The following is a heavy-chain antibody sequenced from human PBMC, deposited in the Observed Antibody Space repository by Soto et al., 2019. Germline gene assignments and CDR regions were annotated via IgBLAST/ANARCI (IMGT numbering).Heavy chain of an antibody. J-gene: IGHJ4*02. CDR3: VRVLSAAPFFDY. V-gene: IGHV3-23*01. CDR1: GFAFTSHA. CDR2: ISPSGGIT. Sequence: EVQVLESGGGFIQPGGSLRLSCAASGFAFTSHAMHWVRQAPGKGLEWVSGISPSGGITYYPDSVKGRFTISRDNSENAVHLPMNSLRAEYRAVYFCVRVLSAAPFFDYWGEGALVTVSS.